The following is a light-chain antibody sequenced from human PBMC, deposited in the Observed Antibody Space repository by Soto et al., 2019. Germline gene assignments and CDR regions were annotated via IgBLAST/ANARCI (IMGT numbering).Light chain of an antibody. CDR1: SSDVGGYNY. CDR3: SSYAGSNNHVV. V-gene: IGLV2-8*01. CDR2: EGS. Sequence: QSVLTQPPSASGSPGQSVTISCTGTSSDVGGYNYVSWYQQHPGKAPKLMIYEGSKRPSGVPDRFSGSKSGNTASLTVSGLQAEVEANYYCSSYAGSNNHVVFGGGTKVPVL. J-gene: IGLJ2*01.